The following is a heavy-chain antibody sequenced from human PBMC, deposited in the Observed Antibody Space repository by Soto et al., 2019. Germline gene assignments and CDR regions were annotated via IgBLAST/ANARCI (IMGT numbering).Heavy chain of an antibody. Sequence: GGSLRLSCAASGLTFSSYAMLLVRPAPGKGLEWVSAISGSGGSTYYADSVKGRFTISRDNSKNTLYLQMNSLRAEDTAVYYCAKEQHVVTAIPLDDWGQGPLVTFSS. CDR1: GLTFSSYA. D-gene: IGHD2-21*02. V-gene: IGHV3-23*01. CDR3: AKEQHVVTAIPLDD. CDR2: ISGSGGST. J-gene: IGHJ4*02.